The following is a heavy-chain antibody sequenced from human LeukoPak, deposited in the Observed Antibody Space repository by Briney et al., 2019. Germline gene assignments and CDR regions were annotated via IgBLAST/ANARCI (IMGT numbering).Heavy chain of an antibody. J-gene: IGHJ4*02. CDR2: ISGSGGST. Sequence: PGGSLRLSCAASGFTFSSYAMSWVRQAPGKGLEWVSAISGSGGSTYYADSVKGRFTISRDNSNNLLFLQMYSLRAEDTAVYYCAKLLGDVTTFDYWGQGTLVTVSS. CDR3: AKLLGDVTTFDY. D-gene: IGHD3-16*01. CDR1: GFTFSSYA. V-gene: IGHV3-23*01.